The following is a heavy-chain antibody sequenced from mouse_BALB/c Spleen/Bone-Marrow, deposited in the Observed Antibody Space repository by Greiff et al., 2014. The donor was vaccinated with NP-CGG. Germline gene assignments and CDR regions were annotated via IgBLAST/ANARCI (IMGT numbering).Heavy chain of an antibody. CDR1: GFNIKDTY. V-gene: IGHV14-3*02. J-gene: IGHJ1*01. D-gene: IGHD1-1*01. CDR3: TRPSFYYGSSYWYFDV. Sequence: VQLQQSGSELVKPGASVKLSCAASGFNIKDTYMHWVKQRPEQGLEWIGRIDPANGDTKYDPKFQDKVTITADTSSNTAYLQLSSLTSEDTAVYYCTRPSFYYGSSYWYFDVWGAGTTVTVSS. CDR2: IDPANGDT.